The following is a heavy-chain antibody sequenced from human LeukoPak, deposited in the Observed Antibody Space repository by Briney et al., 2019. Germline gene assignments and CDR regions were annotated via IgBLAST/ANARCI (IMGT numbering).Heavy chain of an antibody. D-gene: IGHD2-15*01. CDR2: ISWNSGSI. CDR3: AKATYWAFDI. CDR1: GFTFDDYA. V-gene: IGHV3-9*01. J-gene: IGHJ3*02. Sequence: GGSLRLSRAASGFTFDDYAMHWVRQAPGKGLEWVSGISWNSGSIGYADSVKGRFTISRDNAKNSLYLQMNSLRAEDTALYYCAKATYWAFDIWGQGTMVTVSS.